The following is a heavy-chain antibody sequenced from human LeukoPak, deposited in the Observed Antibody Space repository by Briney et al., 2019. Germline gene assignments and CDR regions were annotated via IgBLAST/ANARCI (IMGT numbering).Heavy chain of an antibody. D-gene: IGHD3-22*01. V-gene: IGHV1-8*01. CDR1: EYTVSSYD. CDR3: ARVTHYYDSSGYCY. CDR2: MIASSGNT. Sequence: GASVKLSCKPFEYTVSSYDINWGRQAAGHGLGWMGWMIASSGNTCYAQTFQGRVTMTRNTSISTAYMELSSLRSEDTAVYYCARVTHYYDSSGYCYWGQGTLVTVSS. J-gene: IGHJ4*02.